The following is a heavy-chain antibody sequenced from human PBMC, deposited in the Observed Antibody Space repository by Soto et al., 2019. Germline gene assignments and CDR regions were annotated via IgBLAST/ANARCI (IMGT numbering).Heavy chain of an antibody. J-gene: IGHJ4*02. CDR3: AHSYGGRSLY. Sequence: QITLKESGPTLVKPTQTLTLTCTFSGFSLTTDRVGVGWIRQPPGEALEWLAVIYWDDSKTYRPSLESRLTITKDTSKNQVARTMTNRDSLATATYYCAHSYGGRSLYWGQGTLVTVSS. V-gene: IGHV2-5*02. D-gene: IGHD1-26*01. CDR1: GFSLTTDRVG. CDR2: IYWDDSK.